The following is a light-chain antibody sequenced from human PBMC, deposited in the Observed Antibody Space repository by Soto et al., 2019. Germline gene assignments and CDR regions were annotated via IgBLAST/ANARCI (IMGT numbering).Light chain of an antibody. CDR2: EVS. V-gene: IGLV2-14*01. J-gene: IGLJ1*01. CDR3: SSYRTGGPFV. CDR1: SSDVGGYNY. Sequence: QSALTQPASVSGSPGQSIAISCTGTSSDVGGYNYVSWYQQLPGKAPKLLISEVSNRPSGVYHRFSGSKSGNTASLTISGLQAEDEADYYCSSYRTGGPFVFGTGTKLTVL.